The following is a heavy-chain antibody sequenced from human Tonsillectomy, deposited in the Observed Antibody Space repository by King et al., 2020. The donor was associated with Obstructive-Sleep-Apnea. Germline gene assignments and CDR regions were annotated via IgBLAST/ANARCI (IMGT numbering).Heavy chain of an antibody. CDR2: VYYSGST. CDR1: GGSISSGGCY. J-gene: IGHJ4*02. CDR3: ARGLFGDIRVDY. Sequence: QLQESGPGLVKPSQTLYLTCTVSGGSISSGGCYWSWIRQHPGKGLEWIGYVYYSGSTSYNPSLKSRVTISVDTSKNQFSLKLSSVTAADAAVYYCARGLFGDIRVDYWGQGTLVTVSS. D-gene: IGHD3-10*01. V-gene: IGHV4-31*03.